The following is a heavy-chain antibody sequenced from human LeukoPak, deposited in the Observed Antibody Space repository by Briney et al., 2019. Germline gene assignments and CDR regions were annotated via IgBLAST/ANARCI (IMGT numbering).Heavy chain of an antibody. J-gene: IGHJ6*03. Sequence: GRSLRLSCGASGFTFSDYSMNWVRLAPGKGLAWVASITSAGGYTYYADSVKGRFTISRDNAQNSLFLQMNSLRAEDTAVYFCATSGGFVLPNAITGNWYMDVWGRGTSVTVSS. D-gene: IGHD2-2*01. CDR1: GFTFSDYS. CDR2: ITSAGGYT. V-gene: IGHV3-21*01. CDR3: ATSGGFVLPNAITGNWYMDV.